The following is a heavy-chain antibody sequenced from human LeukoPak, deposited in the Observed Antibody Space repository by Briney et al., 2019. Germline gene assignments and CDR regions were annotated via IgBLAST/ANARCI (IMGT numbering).Heavy chain of an antibody. CDR2: IGQDGPEK. J-gene: IGHJ4*02. CDR3: ARLLVYASGAEAFDY. V-gene: IGHV3-7*01. Sequence: GGSLRLSCAASGFTFSSYGMSWVRQAPGKGLEWVANIGQDGPEKYYVDSVKGRFTISRDNAKNSLYLRMNRLRAEDTALYYCARLLVYASGAEAFDYWGQGTLVTVSS. CDR1: GFTFSSYG. D-gene: IGHD3-10*01.